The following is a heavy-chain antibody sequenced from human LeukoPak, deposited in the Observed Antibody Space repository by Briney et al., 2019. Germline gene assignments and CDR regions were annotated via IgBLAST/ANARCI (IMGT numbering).Heavy chain of an antibody. V-gene: IGHV4-61*02. D-gene: IGHD6-13*01. CDR2: IYTSGST. CDR3: ARGSGGAGTVFY. J-gene: IGHJ4*02. Sequence: SETLSLTCTVSGGSISSGSYYWSWIRQPAGKGLEWIGRIYTSGSTNYNPSLKSRVTISVDTSKNQFSLKLSSVTAADTAVYYCARGSGGAGTVFYWGQGTLVTVSS. CDR1: GGSISSGSYY.